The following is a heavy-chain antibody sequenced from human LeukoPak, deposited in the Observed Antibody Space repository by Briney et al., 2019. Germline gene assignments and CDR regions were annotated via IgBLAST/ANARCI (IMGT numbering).Heavy chain of an antibody. Sequence: ASVKVSCKASGYTFTSYGISWVRQAPGQGLEWMGWISAYNGNTNYAQKLQGRVTMTTDTSTSTAYMERRSLRSDATAVYYWAREYQLLNYYYSYMDGWGKGTTVTVSS. CDR3: AREYQLLNYYYSYMDG. D-gene: IGHD2-2*01. J-gene: IGHJ6*03. V-gene: IGHV1-18*01. CDR2: ISAYNGNT. CDR1: GYTFTSYG.